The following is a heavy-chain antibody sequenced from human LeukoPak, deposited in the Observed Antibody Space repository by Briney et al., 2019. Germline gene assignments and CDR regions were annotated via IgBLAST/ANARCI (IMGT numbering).Heavy chain of an antibody. CDR1: GFTFSSYT. V-gene: IGHV3-21*01. CDR2: ITSSSTYI. CDR3: ARHVVAVGFDY. J-gene: IGHJ4*02. Sequence: GGSLRLSCAASGFTFSSYTMNWVRQAPGKGLEWVSSITSSSTYIYYADSVKGRFTISRDNAQNSLYLQMGSLRAEDTAVYYCARHVVAVGFDYWGQGTLVTVSS. D-gene: IGHD3-22*01.